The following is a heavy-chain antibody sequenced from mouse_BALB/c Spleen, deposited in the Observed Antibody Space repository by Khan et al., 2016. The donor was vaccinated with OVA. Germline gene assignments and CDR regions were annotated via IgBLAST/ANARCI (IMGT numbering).Heavy chain of an antibody. CDR1: GFTFSDYY. CDR3: DRGYYGNPFSY. J-gene: IGHJ3*01. CDR2: ISDGGSYT. V-gene: IGHV5-4*02. D-gene: IGHD2-1*01. Sequence: EVELVESGGGLVKPGGSLKLSCAASGFTFSDYYMYWVRQTPEMRLEWVATISDGGSYTYYPDSVKGRFTISRDDAKNNLYLQMSSLKSEDTAIYYCDRGYYGNPFSYWGQGTLVTVSA.